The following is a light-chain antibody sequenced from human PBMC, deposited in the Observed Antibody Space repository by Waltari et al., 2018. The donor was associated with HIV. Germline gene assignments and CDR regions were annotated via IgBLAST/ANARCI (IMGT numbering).Light chain of an antibody. V-gene: IGLV1-47*01. Sequence: QSVLTQPPSASGTPGQRVTISCSGSSSNIGRHYVYWYQQLPGTAPKLLIYTNNQRPSGVPDRFLGSKSGTSASLAISGLRSEDEADYYCAAWDASLSVVFGGGTKLTVL. J-gene: IGLJ2*01. CDR3: AAWDASLSVV. CDR2: TNN. CDR1: SSNIGRHY.